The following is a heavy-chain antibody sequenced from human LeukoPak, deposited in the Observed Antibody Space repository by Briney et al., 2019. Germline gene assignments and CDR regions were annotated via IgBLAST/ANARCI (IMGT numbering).Heavy chain of an antibody. V-gene: IGHV3-23*01. CDR2: ICGSCGNT. D-gene: IGHD3-3*01. J-gene: IGHJ4*02. CDR3: AKDVGEVMFDY. Sequence: QAGGSLRLSCAASGFTFDNYAMAWVRQAPGKGLEWVSTICGSCGNTHYADSVKGRFTISRDNFKNTLYLQMSSLTAEDTALYYCAKDVGEVMFDYWGQGTLVTVSS. CDR1: GFTFDNYA.